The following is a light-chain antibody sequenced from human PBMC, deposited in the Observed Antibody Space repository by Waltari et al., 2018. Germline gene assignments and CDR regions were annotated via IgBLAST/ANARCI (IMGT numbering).Light chain of an antibody. CDR3: QQHNDWPLT. V-gene: IGKV3-15*01. Sequence: EIVMTQSPATLSVSPGETATLSCRASQNVNTNLAWYQHKPGLAPRLLIYYASTRATGIPARFSGSGSGTEFTLTISSLQSEDFAVYFCQQHNDWPLTFGGGTKVEIK. CDR1: QNVNTN. J-gene: IGKJ4*01. CDR2: YAS.